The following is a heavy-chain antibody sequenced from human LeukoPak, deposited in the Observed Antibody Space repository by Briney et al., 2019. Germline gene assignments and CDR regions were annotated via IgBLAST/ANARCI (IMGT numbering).Heavy chain of an antibody. CDR3: ARAPISGSGWYSLADHFDY. CDR1: GGSISSGGYY. J-gene: IGHJ4*02. V-gene: IGHV4-39*07. D-gene: IGHD6-19*01. CDR2: INHSGST. Sequence: NPSETLSLTCTVSGGSISSGGYYWSWIRQPPGKGLEWIGEINHSGSTNYNPSLKSRVTISVDTSKNQFSLKLSSVTAADTAVYYCARAPISGSGWYSLADHFDYWGQGTLVTVSS.